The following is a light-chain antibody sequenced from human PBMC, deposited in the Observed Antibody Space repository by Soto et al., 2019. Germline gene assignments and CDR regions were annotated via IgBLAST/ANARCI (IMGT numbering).Light chain of an antibody. J-gene: IGKJ1*01. CDR1: QTISHW. CDR3: KHYDDFWWK. Sequence: DIQMTQSPSTLSASVGDRVTITCRASQTISHWLAWFQQKPGKAPNLLIYGVSNLASGVPSRFSGSGSGTEYTLTVGELQTGDFATCYCKHYDDFWWKSDHGSKVE. CDR2: GVS. V-gene: IGKV1-5*03.